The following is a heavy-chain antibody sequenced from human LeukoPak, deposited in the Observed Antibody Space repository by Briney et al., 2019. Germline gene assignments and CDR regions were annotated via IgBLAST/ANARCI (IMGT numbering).Heavy chain of an antibody. CDR2: VNRDGSET. J-gene: IGHJ4*02. CDR1: GFALSSHW. CDR3: ARDRGTKAFDY. Sequence: GGSLRLSCAASGFALSSHWMTWVRQVPGRGPEWVANVNRDGSETYYLDSVKGRFTISKDNAKNSLYLQMNSLRAEDTAVYYCARDRGTKAFDYWGQGTLVTVSS. V-gene: IGHV3-7*01.